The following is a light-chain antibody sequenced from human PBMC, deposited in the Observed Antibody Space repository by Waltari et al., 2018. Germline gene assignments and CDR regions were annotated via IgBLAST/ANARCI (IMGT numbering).Light chain of an antibody. V-gene: IGKV3-20*01. J-gene: IGKJ4*01. CDR1: QSVSNNF. CDR3: QQYDSIVLT. Sequence: EIVLTQSPGTLSLSPGERATLSCRASQSVSNNFLNWYQQKPGQAPRLLIYGASSSATGIPDRFSGSGSGTDFTHTISRLEPEDFAVYYCQQYDSIVLTFGGGTKVEI. CDR2: GAS.